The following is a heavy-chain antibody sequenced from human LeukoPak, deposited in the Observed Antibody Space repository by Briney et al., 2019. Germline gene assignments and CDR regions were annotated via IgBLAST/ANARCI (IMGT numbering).Heavy chain of an antibody. CDR2: ISYHGRDQ. CDR1: RFIFSNYA. J-gene: IGHJ4*02. V-gene: IGHV3-30*04. D-gene: IGHD2-2*01. CDR3: AKGGDCSSSICYAIDY. Sequence: PGGSLRLSCAASRFIFSNYAMHWVRQAPGKRLDWVAVISYHGRDQFYADSVKGRFTISRDTSKNTLYVQMNSLRAEDTAVYYCAKGGDCSSSICYAIDYWGQGTLVIVSS.